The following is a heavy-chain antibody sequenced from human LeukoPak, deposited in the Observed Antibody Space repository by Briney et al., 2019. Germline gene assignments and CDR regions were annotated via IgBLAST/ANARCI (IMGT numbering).Heavy chain of an antibody. Sequence: GGSLRLSCAASGFTFSSYSMNWVRQAPGKGLEWVSSISSSSSYIYYADSVKGRFTISRDNAKNSLYLQMNGLRAEDTAVYYCARADYDFWSGKPPPYGMDVWGQGTTVTVSS. D-gene: IGHD3-3*01. CDR3: ARADYDFWSGKPPPYGMDV. V-gene: IGHV3-21*04. CDR2: ISSSSSYI. CDR1: GFTFSSYS. J-gene: IGHJ6*02.